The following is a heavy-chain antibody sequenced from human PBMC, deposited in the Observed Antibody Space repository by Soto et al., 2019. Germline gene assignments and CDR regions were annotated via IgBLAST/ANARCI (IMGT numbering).Heavy chain of an antibody. V-gene: IGHV4-59*01. J-gene: IGHJ4*02. CDR1: GGSISSYY. CDR3: ARVAYCGGDCYYCDY. CDR2: IYYSVST. Sequence: SETLSLTCTVSGGSISSYYWSWIRQPPGKGLEWIGYIYYSVSTNYNPSLKSRVTILVDTSKKHISLKLRSVTAADTAVYSCARVAYCGGDCYYCDYWGQGTRVTGSS. D-gene: IGHD2-21*02.